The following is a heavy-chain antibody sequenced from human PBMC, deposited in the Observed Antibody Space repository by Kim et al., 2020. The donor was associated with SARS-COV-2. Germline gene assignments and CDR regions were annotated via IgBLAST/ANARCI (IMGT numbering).Heavy chain of an antibody. J-gene: IGHJ6*03. D-gene: IGHD3-10*01. CDR1: EFSFSSYS. CDR3: ARGFSDLGYNYYYLDV. CDR2: ISRSSSTI. Sequence: GGSLRLSCAASEFSFSSYSMNWVRQAPGKGLEWVSYISRSSSTINYADSVKGRFTISRDDAKKSLYLQMNSLRDADTAVYYCARGFSDLGYNYYYLDVWG. V-gene: IGHV3-48*02.